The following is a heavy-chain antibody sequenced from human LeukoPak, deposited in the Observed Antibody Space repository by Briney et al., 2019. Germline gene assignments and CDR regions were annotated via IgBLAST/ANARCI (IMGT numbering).Heavy chain of an antibody. Sequence: NPSETLSLTCAVSGGSVSSSHWWSWVRQAPGQGLMWIGEIFYSGSHNYNPSLKSRVTISVDTSKNQFSLKLSSVTAADTAVYYCARHDSGVWGSYRYTGRWFDYWGQGTLVTVSS. CDR2: IFYSGSH. D-gene: IGHD3-16*02. V-gene: IGHV4-4*02. CDR1: GGSVSSSHW. CDR3: ARHDSGVWGSYRYTGRWFDY. J-gene: IGHJ4*02.